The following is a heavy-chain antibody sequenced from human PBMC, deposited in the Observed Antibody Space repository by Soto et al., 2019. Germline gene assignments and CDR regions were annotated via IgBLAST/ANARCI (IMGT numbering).Heavy chain of an antibody. Sequence: QVQLVQSGAEVKKPGASVKVSCKASGYSFTDYGFTWVRQAPGQGLEWMGWVNTYKGNTNYAQKFQGRVTMTTDTSTSTAYMELRGLRSDDTALYYCARARGNYMYFDYWGQGTLVTVSS. CDR3: ARARGNYMYFDY. D-gene: IGHD1-7*01. CDR1: GYSFTDYG. V-gene: IGHV1-18*01. J-gene: IGHJ4*02. CDR2: VNTYKGNT.